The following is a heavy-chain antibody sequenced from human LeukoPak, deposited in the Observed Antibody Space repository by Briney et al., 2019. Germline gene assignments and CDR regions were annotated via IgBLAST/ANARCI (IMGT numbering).Heavy chain of an antibody. J-gene: IGHJ4*02. CDR2: IYYSGST. V-gene: IGHV4-59*12. Sequence: PGGSLRLSCAASGFTFSSYWMSWVRQPPGKGLEWIGYIYYSGSTYYNPSLKSRVTISVDTSKNQFSLKLSSVTAADTAVYYCASPDGELFGNWGQGTLVTVSS. CDR3: ASPDGELFGN. CDR1: GFTFSSYW. D-gene: IGHD3-10*01.